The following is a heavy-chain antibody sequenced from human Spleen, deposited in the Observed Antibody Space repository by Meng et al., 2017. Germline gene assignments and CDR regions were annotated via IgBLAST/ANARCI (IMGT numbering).Heavy chain of an antibody. CDR2: IRSGGNT. D-gene: IGHD1-26*01. Sequence: GESLKISCAASGFTVSTNYISWVRQAPGKGLEWVSVIRSGGNTDYADSVKGRFTISRDNSKNTVYLQMNSLRVEDTAVYYCARESGTYLIGGRDLTDYCGQ. V-gene: IGHV3-66*02. CDR3: ARESGTYLIGGRDLTDY. CDR1: GFTVSTNY. J-gene: IGHJ4*02.